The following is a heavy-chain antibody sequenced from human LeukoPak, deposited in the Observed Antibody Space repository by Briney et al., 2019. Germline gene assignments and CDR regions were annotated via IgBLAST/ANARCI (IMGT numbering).Heavy chain of an antibody. CDR1: GFTFSSYS. CDR3: ARGSLDFDY. CDR2: ISSSSTI. V-gene: IGHV3-48*01. J-gene: IGHJ4*02. D-gene: IGHD3-10*01. Sequence: GGSLRLSCAASGFTFSSYSMNWVRQAPGKGLEWVSYISSSSTIYYADSVKGRFTISRDNAKNSLYLQMNSLRAEDTAVYYCARGSLDFDYWGQGTLVTVSS.